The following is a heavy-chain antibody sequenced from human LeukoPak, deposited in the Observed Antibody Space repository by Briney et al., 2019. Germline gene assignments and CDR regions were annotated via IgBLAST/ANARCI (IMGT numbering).Heavy chain of an antibody. V-gene: IGHV1-2*06. D-gene: IGHD5-24*01. CDR2: INPNSGGT. CDR1: GHTFTSYG. Sequence: ASVKVSCKASGHTFTSYGISWVRQAPGQGLEWMGRINPNSGGTNYAQKFQGRVTMTRDTSISTAYMELSRLRSDDTAVYYCANPIPKEGYEGGPFVYWGQGTLVTVSS. J-gene: IGHJ4*02. CDR3: ANPIPKEGYEGGPFVY.